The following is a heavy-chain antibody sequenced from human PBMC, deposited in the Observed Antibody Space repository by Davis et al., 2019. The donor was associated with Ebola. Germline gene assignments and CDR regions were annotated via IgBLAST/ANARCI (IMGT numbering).Heavy chain of an antibody. J-gene: IGHJ5*02. CDR2: ISSSSSTI. CDR3: ARDGFYPSSYGSEGWFDP. D-gene: IGHD3-10*01. Sequence: PGGSLRLSCAASGFTFSSYSMNWVRQAPGKGLEWVSYISSSSSTIYYADSVKGRFTISRDNAKNSLYLQMNSLRDEDTAVYYCARDGFYPSSYGSEGWFDPWGQGTLVTVSS. V-gene: IGHV3-48*02. CDR1: GFTFSSYS.